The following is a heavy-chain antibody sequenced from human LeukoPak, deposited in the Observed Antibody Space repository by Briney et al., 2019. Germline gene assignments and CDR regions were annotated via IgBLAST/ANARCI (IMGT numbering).Heavy chain of an antibody. CDR2: INPSGGDT. D-gene: IGHD2-21*02. Sequence: ASVKVSCKASGYILSSYYMHWARQAPGRGLEWLGIINPSGGDTKYAQKFQGRVTMTRDKSTSTVYMELSSLRSEDTAVYYCARTYCGDDCNIRYFDYWGQGTLVTVSS. CDR1: GYILSSYY. CDR3: ARTYCGDDCNIRYFDY. J-gene: IGHJ4*02. V-gene: IGHV1-46*01.